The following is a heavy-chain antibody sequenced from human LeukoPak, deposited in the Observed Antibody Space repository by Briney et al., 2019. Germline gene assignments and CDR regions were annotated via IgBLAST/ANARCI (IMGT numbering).Heavy chain of an antibody. CDR2: INPNSGGT. CDR1: GYTFTGYY. CDR3: ARVGRFWNYEENWFDP. J-gene: IGHJ5*02. V-gene: IGHV1-2*02. D-gene: IGHD1-7*01. Sequence: GASVKVPCKASGYTFTGYYMHWVRQAPGQGLEWMGWINPNSGGTNYAQKFQGRVTMTRDTSISTAYMELSRLRSDDTAVYYCARVGRFWNYEENWFDPWGQGTLVTVSS.